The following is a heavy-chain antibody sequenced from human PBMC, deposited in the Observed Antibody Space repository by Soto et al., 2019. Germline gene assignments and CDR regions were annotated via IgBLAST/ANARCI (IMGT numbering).Heavy chain of an antibody. V-gene: IGHV4-4*02. CDR2: IFHSGDT. CDR3: AYSAGWYRHDV. J-gene: IGHJ3*01. CDR1: GDSISNSRW. Sequence: QVQLQESGPGLVKPSGTLSLTCAVSGDSISNSRWWTWVRQPPGKGLEWIGDIFHSGDTNYNPSLTSSVLISVDKSQNLFSLKVSSVTAADTAVYYCAYSAGWYRHDVWGQGTLVTVSS. D-gene: IGHD6-19*01.